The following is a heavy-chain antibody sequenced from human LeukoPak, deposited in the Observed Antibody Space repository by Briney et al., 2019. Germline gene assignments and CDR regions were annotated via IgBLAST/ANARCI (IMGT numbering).Heavy chain of an antibody. CDR3: ARDVLDYGDSYNWFDL. J-gene: IGHJ5*02. V-gene: IGHV4-59*01. Sequence: PSETLSLTCTVSGGSISSYYWSWIRQPPGKGLEWIGYIYYSGSTNYNPSLKSRVTISVDTSKNQFPLKLSSVTAADTVVYYCARDVLDYGDSYNWFDLWGQGTPVTVSS. CDR1: GGSISSYY. CDR2: IYYSGST. D-gene: IGHD4-17*01.